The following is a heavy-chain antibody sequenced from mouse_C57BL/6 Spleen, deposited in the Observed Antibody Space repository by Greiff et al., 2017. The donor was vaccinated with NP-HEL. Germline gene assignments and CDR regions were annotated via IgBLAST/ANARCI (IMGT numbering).Heavy chain of an antibody. J-gene: IGHJ4*01. CDR1: GYSFTGYF. CDR2: INPYNGDT. V-gene: IGHV1-20*01. CDR3: ARFLDDYDGAGYAMDY. D-gene: IGHD2-4*01. Sequence: EVKLQESGPELVKPGDSVKISCKASGYSFTGYFMNWVMQSHGKSLEWIGRINPYNGDTFYNQKFKGKATLTVDKSSSTAHMELRSLTSEDSAVYYCARFLDDYDGAGYAMDYWGQGTSVTVSS.